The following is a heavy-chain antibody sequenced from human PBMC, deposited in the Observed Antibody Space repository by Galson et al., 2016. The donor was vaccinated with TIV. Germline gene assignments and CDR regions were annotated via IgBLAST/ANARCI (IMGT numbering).Heavy chain of an antibody. Sequence: SVKVSCKVSGHSLTELVMHWVRQAPGKGLEWMGGFDPEVSKTVYARKFQGRVTMTADTYRDTAYMELGSLRIEDTAVYYCATVAWFPGLSLDNWGQGTLVTVSS. CDR3: ATVAWFPGLSLDN. CDR1: GHSLTELV. CDR2: FDPEVSKT. J-gene: IGHJ4*02. V-gene: IGHV1-24*01. D-gene: IGHD2/OR15-2a*01.